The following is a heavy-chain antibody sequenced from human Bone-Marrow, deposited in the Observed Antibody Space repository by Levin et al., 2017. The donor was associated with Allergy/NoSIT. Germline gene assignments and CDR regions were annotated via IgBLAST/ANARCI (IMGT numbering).Heavy chain of an antibody. D-gene: IGHD6-19*01. CDR3: TTDNTYSSGWYASDAFDI. Sequence: SCAASGFTFSNAWMSWVRQAPGKGLEWVGRIKSKTDGGTTDYAAPVKGRFTISRDDSKNTLYLQMNSLKTEDTAVYYCTTDNTYSSGWYASDAFDIWGQGTMVTVSS. V-gene: IGHV3-15*01. CDR2: IKSKTDGGTT. J-gene: IGHJ3*02. CDR1: GFTFSNAW.